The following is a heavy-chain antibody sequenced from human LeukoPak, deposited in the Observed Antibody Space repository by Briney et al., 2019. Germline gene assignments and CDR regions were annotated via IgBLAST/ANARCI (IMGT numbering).Heavy chain of an antibody. Sequence: GGSLRLSCAASGFTFDDYAMHWVRQAPGKDLEWVSGISWNSGSIGYADSVKGRFTISRDNAKNSLYLQMNSLQTEDTALYYCTTGPPVTPYYYFDYWGQGTLVTVSS. V-gene: IGHV3-9*01. CDR2: ISWNSGSI. CDR3: TTGPPVTPYYYFDY. CDR1: GFTFDDYA. J-gene: IGHJ4*02. D-gene: IGHD4-17*01.